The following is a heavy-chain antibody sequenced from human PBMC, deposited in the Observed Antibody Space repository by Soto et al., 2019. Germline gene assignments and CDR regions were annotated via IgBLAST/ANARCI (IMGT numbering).Heavy chain of an antibody. V-gene: IGHV3-74*01. J-gene: IGHJ4*02. CDR1: GFTFSAYW. Sequence: GGSLRLSCAVSGFTFSAYWMHWVRQVPGKGVTWVSRISDDGSTATYPDSVKGRFVISRDNAKNSLYLEMNTLRADDSGLYYCARGPRVSSTGTGAHWGRGTLVTVSS. CDR2: ISDDGSTA. D-gene: IGHD1-1*01. CDR3: ARGPRVSSTGTGAH.